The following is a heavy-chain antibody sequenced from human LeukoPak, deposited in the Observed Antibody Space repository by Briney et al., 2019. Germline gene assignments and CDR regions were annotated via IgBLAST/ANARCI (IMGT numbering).Heavy chain of an antibody. Sequence: GGSLRLSCAASGFTFSSYCMSWVRQAPGRGLEWVANIKQAGSEKYYVDSVKGRFTISRNNPKNSLYLQMNSLRAEDTAVYYCARSSTAVFDYWGQGTLVTVSS. CDR1: GFTFSSYC. CDR3: ARSSTAVFDY. J-gene: IGHJ4*02. V-gene: IGHV3-7*03. CDR2: IKQAGSEK. D-gene: IGHD6-13*01.